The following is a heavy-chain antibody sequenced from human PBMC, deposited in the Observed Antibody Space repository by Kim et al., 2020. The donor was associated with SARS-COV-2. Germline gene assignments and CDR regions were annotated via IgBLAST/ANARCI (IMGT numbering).Heavy chain of an antibody. CDR2: INAGNGNT. CDR3: ARAIPGGRITMVRGVYLDY. V-gene: IGHV1-3*01. J-gene: IGHJ4*02. CDR1: GYTFTSYA. D-gene: IGHD3-10*01. Sequence: ASVKVSCKASGYTFTSYAMHWVRQAPGQRLEWMGWINAGNGNTKYSQKFQGRVTITRDTSASTAYMELSSLRSEDTAVYYCARAIPGGRITMVRGVYLDYWGQGTLVTVSS.